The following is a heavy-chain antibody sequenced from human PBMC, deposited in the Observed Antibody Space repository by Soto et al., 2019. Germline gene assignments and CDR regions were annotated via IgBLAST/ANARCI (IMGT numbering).Heavy chain of an antibody. CDR1: GYSFTSYW. CDR3: ARPSYSSSFWFDP. CDR2: IDPSDSYT. J-gene: IGHJ5*02. Sequence: GESLKISCKGSGYSFTSYWISWVRQMPGKGLEWMGRIDPSDSYTNYSPSFQGHVTISADKSISTACLQWSSLKASDTAMYYCARPSYSSSFWFDPWGQGTLVTVSS. V-gene: IGHV5-10-1*01. D-gene: IGHD6-6*01.